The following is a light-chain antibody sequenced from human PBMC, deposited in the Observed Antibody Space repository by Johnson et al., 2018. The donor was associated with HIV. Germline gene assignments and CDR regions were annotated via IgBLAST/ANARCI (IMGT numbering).Light chain of an antibody. CDR2: ENT. CDR3: GTWDTSLSAGGV. V-gene: IGLV1-51*02. Sequence: QSVLTQPPSVSAAPGQKVTISCSGSSSNIGNNYVSWYQQLPGTAPKLLIYENTRRPSGIPDRFSGSKSGTSATLGITGLQTGDEADYYSGTWDTSLSAGGVFGTGTKVTAL. CDR1: SSNIGNNY. J-gene: IGLJ1*01.